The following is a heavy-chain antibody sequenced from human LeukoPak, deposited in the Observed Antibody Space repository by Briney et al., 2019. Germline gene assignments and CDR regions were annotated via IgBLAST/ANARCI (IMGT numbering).Heavy chain of an antibody. V-gene: IGHV3-23*01. D-gene: IGHD3-9*01. Sequence: GGSLRLSCAASGFTFSSYAMSWVRQAPGKGLEWVSAISGSGGSTYYADSVKGRFTISRDNSKNTLYLQMNSLRAEDTAVYYCAKYYDILTGYDNWFDPRGQGTLVTVSS. J-gene: IGHJ5*02. CDR2: ISGSGGST. CDR3: AKYYDILTGYDNWFDP. CDR1: GFTFSSYA.